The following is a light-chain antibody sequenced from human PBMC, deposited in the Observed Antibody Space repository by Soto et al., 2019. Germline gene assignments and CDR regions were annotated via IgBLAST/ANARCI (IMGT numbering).Light chain of an antibody. J-gene: IGLJ3*02. CDR1: SSDVGGYNY. CDR3: CSYAGNSLWV. V-gene: IGLV2-11*01. CDR2: DVS. Sequence: QSALTQPRSVSGYPGQSVTISCTGTSSDVGGYNYVSWYQQHPGKAPKLMIYDVSKWPSGVPDRFSGSKSGNTASLTISGLQAEDEADYYCCSYAGNSLWVFGGGTKLTVL.